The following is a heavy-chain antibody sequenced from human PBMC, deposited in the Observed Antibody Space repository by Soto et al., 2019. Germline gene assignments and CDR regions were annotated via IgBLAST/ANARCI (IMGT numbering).Heavy chain of an antibody. Sequence: GESLKISCKGSGYSFTSYWIGWVRQMPGKGLEWMGIIYPGDSDTRYSPSFQGQVTISADKSISTAYLQWSSLKASDTAMYYCASPGEDYDSSGYYPPGAFDIWGQGTMVTVSS. V-gene: IGHV5-51*01. J-gene: IGHJ3*02. CDR3: ASPGEDYDSSGYYPPGAFDI. D-gene: IGHD3-22*01. CDR2: IYPGDSDT. CDR1: GYSFTSYW.